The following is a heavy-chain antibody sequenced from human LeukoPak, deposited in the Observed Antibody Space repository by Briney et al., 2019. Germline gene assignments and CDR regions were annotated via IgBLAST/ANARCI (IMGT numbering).Heavy chain of an antibody. V-gene: IGHV4-59*01. D-gene: IGHD3-10*01. CDR2: IYYSGST. J-gene: IGHJ6*04. Sequence: SETLSLTCTVSGGSISSYYWSWIRQPPGKGLEWIGYIYYSGSTNYNPSLKSRVTISVDTSKNQFSLKLSSVTAADTAVYYCARDRRGSGSYYDCYYYGMDVWGKGTTVTVSS. CDR1: GGSISSYY. CDR3: ARDRRGSGSYYDCYYYGMDV.